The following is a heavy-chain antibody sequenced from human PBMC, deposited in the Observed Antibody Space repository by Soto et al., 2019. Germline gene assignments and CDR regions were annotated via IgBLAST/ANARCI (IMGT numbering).Heavy chain of an antibody. Sequence: PSETLSLTCTVSGGSISSGGYYWSWIRQHPGKGLEWIGYIYYSGSTYYNPSLKSRVTISIDTSKNQFSLKVTSVAAADTAVYYCARSKVSGSGSYYAPDFYYYYGMDVWGQGTTVTVSS. V-gene: IGHV4-31*03. CDR3: ARSKVSGSGSYYAPDFYYYYGMDV. CDR1: GGSISSGGYY. J-gene: IGHJ6*02. D-gene: IGHD3-10*01. CDR2: IYYSGST.